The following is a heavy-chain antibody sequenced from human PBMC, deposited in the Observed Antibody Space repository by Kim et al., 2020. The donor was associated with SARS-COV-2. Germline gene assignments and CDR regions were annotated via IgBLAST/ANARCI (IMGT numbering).Heavy chain of an antibody. V-gene: IGHV3-33*01. CDR2: IWYDGSNK. Sequence: GGSLRLSCAASGFTFSSYGMHWVRQAPGKGLEWVAVIWYDGSNKYYADSVKGRFTISRDNSKNTLYLQMNSLRAEDTAVYYCARPHFDGGGVDGYNPHYFDYWGQGTLVTVSS. CDR3: ARPHFDGGGVDGYNPHYFDY. D-gene: IGHD5-12*01. CDR1: GFTFSSYG. J-gene: IGHJ4*02.